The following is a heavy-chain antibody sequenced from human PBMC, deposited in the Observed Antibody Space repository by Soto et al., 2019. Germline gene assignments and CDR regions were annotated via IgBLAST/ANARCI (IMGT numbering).Heavy chain of an antibody. CDR2: IWYDGSNK. Sequence: SLRLSCAASGFTFSSYGMHWVRQAPGKGLEWVAVIWYDGSNKYYADSVKGRFTISRDNSKNTLYLQMNSLRAEDTAVYYCAREGGGYCSSTSCLKYYYYYGMDVWGQGTTVTVSS. J-gene: IGHJ6*02. CDR3: AREGGGYCSSTSCLKYYYYYGMDV. D-gene: IGHD2-2*01. CDR1: GFTFSSYG. V-gene: IGHV3-33*01.